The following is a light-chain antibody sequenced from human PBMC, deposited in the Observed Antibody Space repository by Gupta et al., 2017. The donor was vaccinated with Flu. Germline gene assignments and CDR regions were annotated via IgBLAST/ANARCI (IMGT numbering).Light chain of an antibody. V-gene: IGLV3-25*02. Sequence: SDELTQPPSMSVSPGQTARITCFGDALSKQYAYWFQQKPGQAPQAIIFKDTERPSGIPARFSWTRAGKSVTLFIRVVQVEDEADSAGPSEDIPGSLLVFGGGTKLTVL. CDR2: KDT. CDR1: ALSKQY. CDR3: PSEDIPGSLLV. J-gene: IGLJ2*01.